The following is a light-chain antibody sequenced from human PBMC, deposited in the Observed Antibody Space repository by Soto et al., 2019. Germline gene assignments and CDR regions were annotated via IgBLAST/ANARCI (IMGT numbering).Light chain of an antibody. CDR2: DAA. J-gene: IGKJ2*01. V-gene: IGKV1-5*01. Sequence: IQMTQSPSNLSASVGDRVTITCRASQSINKWVAWFQQKSGRAPKLLIYDAATLQSGVPSRFSGTGSGTDFSLTISSLQPEDFATYYCQQYNIGYTFGQGTRLDIK. CDR1: QSINKW. CDR3: QQYNIGYT.